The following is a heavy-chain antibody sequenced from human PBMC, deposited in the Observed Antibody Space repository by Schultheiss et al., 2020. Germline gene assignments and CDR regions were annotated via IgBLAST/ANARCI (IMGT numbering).Heavy chain of an antibody. V-gene: IGHV3-74*01. CDR3: ARAHAPEYSAYYFDY. J-gene: IGHJ4*02. D-gene: IGHD1-14*01. CDR1: GFTFSSYW. CDR2: VNVDGAST. Sequence: GESLKISCEVAGFTFSSYWMHWVRQVPGKGLVWVSRVNVDGASTNYAGSVRGRFTISRDNAKNTLYLQMNSLRAEDTAVYYCARAHAPEYSAYYFDYWGQGTLVTVSS.